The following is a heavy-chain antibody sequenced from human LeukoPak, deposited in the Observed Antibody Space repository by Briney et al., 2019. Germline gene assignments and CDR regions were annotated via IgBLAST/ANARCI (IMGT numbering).Heavy chain of an antibody. CDR1: GHTFTRYY. J-gene: IGHJ3*02. CDR2: INPSGGNT. CDR3: ARVWCSGGSCYSSRGAFDI. V-gene: IGHV1-46*01. D-gene: IGHD2-15*01. Sequence: ASVKVSCKASGHTFTRYYMHWVRQAPGQGLEWMGIINPSGGNTNYAQKFQGRVTITADESTSTAYMELSSLRYEDTAVYYCARVWCSGGSCYSSRGAFDIWGQGTMVIVSS.